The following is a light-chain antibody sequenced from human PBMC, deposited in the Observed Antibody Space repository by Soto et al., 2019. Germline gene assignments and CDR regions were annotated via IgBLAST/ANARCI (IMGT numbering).Light chain of an antibody. CDR2: GAS. Sequence: EIVLTQSPGSLSLSPRERATLSCRASQSVSSNHLAWYQQKPGQAPRLLIYGASRRATGIPDRFSGSGSGTEFTLTISRLEPEDFAVYYCQQYDNSPLTFGGGTKVDIK. CDR3: QQYDNSPLT. J-gene: IGKJ4*01. CDR1: QSVSSNH. V-gene: IGKV3-20*01.